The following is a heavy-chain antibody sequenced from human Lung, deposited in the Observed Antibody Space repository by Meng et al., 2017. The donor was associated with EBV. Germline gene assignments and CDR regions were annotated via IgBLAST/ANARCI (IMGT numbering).Heavy chain of an antibody. CDR2: ISGYNGNT. CDR1: GYTFTSYG. CDR3: AREADGATFDY. D-gene: IGHD1-26*01. Sequence: QVQAVQSGHEVKKTGASVKVSGNASGYTFTSYGISWVRQAPGQGLEWMGWISGYNGNTNYAQKLQGRVTMTTDTSTSTAYMELRSLRSDDTAVYYCAREADGATFDYWGQGTLVTVSS. V-gene: IGHV1-18*01. J-gene: IGHJ4*02.